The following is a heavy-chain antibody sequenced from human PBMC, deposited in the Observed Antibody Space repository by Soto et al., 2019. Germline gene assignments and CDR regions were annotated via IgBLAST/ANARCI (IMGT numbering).Heavy chain of an antibody. J-gene: IGHJ4*02. Sequence: QVQLLVSGGGLVKAGGSLRLSCATSGFILEDYYMTWVRQAPGKGLEWVAYNSGRGGHDQFADSVKGRFTLSRDSATSAVYLQMTGLKVEDTGMYFCARERTSGFSSGWYSDFWGQGSLVTVSS. CDR3: ARERTSGFSSGWYSDF. CDR2: NSGRGGHD. CDR1: GFILEDYY. D-gene: IGHD6-19*01. V-gene: IGHV3-11*01.